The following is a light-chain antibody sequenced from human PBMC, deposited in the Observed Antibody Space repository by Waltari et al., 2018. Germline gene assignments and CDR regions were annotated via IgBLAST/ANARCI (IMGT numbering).Light chain of an antibody. V-gene: IGLV3-19*01. J-gene: IGLJ2*01. CDR2: DTN. CDR3: NSRDRRGDLVV. CDR1: SLTRYP. Sequence: SSELTQDPAVSVALRQTDRITCQGDSLTRYPAAWYQQKPGQAPVLVIYDTNNRPSGIPDRFSGASAGNTASLTMTGAQAEDEADYYCNSRDRRGDLVVFGGGTKLTVL.